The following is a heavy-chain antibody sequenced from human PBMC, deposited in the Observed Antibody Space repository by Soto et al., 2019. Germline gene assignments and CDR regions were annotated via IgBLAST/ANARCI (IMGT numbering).Heavy chain of an antibody. Sequence: PGGSLRLSCAASGFTFSSYGMHWVRQAPGRGLEWVAVIWSDGSNKYYADSVKGRFTISRDNSKNTLYLQMNSLRAEDTAVYYCAREFWSGPFDYWGQGTLVTVSS. CDR3: AREFWSGPFDY. J-gene: IGHJ4*02. CDR1: GFTFSSYG. CDR2: IWSDGSNK. D-gene: IGHD3-3*01. V-gene: IGHV3-33*01.